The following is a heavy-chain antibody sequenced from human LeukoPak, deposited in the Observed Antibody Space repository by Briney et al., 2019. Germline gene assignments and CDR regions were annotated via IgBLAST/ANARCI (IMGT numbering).Heavy chain of an antibody. J-gene: IGHJ4*02. D-gene: IGHD1-1*01. CDR3: ARLTSGVTTFVY. CDR1: AFTISGYW. Sequence: KSGGSLRLSCAASAFTISGYWMSWVRQAPGRGLEWVASIKKDGTENYYIDSVKGRFTVSRDNAANSLYLQMNSLRAEDTAVYYCARLTSGVTTFVYWGQGTLVTVSS. CDR2: IKKDGTEN. V-gene: IGHV3-7*01.